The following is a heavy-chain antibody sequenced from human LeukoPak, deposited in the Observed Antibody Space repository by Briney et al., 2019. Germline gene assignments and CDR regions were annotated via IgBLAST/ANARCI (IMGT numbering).Heavy chain of an antibody. CDR2: ISYDGSNK. V-gene: IGHV3-30*15. CDR3: ARSIVVVTATIDY. J-gene: IGHJ4*02. Sequence: GRSLRLSCAASGFTSSSYAMHWVRQAPGKGLEWVAVISYDGSNKYYADSVKGRFTISRDNSKNTLYLQMSSLRAEDTAVYYCARSIVVVTATIDYWGQGTLVTVSS. CDR1: GFTSSSYA. D-gene: IGHD2-21*02.